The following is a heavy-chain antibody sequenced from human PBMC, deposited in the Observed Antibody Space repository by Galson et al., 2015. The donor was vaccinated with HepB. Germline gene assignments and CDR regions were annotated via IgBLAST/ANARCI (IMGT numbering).Heavy chain of an antibody. CDR3: ASLYSGSYFGEGYAFDI. CDR1: GFTFSSYG. D-gene: IGHD1-26*01. Sequence: SLRLSCAASGFTFSSYGMHWVRQAPGKGLEWVAVISYDGSNKYYADSVKGRFTTSRDNSKNTPYLQMNSLRAEDTAVYYCASLYSGSYFGEGYAFDIWGQGTMVTVSS. J-gene: IGHJ3*02. V-gene: IGHV3-30*03. CDR2: ISYDGSNK.